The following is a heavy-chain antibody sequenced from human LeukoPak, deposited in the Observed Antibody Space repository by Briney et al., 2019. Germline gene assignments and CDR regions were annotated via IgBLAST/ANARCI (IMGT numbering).Heavy chain of an antibody. CDR3: ARFYDTSAYYRNNWFDP. Sequence: ASVKVSCKASGYTFTGYYMHWVRQAPGQGLEWMGWINPKNGGTNYARKFQGRVTMTREMSISTAYMELSSLRSDDTAVYYCARFYDTSAYYRNNWFDPWGQGTLVTVSS. CDR1: GYTFTGYY. J-gene: IGHJ5*02. D-gene: IGHD3-22*01. CDR2: INPKNGGT. V-gene: IGHV1-2*02.